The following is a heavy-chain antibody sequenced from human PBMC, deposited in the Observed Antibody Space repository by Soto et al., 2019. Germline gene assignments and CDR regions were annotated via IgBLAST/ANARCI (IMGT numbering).Heavy chain of an antibody. J-gene: IGHJ6*02. CDR1: GFTFSSYG. CDR2: ISYEGSNK. Sequence: QVQLVESGGGVVQPGRSLRLSCAASGFTFSSYGMHWVRQAPGKGLEWVAVISYEGSNKYYADSVKGRLTISRDNSKTPLSLQMNDLRAEDTAVYYCAKDHPQGGWYYEWDYYGMDGWGRGTTVTVSS. D-gene: IGHD6-19*01. V-gene: IGHV3-30*18. CDR3: AKDHPQGGWYYEWDYYGMDG.